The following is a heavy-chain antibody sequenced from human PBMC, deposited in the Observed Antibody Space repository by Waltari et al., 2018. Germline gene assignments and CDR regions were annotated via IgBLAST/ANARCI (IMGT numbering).Heavy chain of an antibody. V-gene: IGHV1-69*12. CDR2: RIPICCPA. CDR1: GGTFSIYA. CDR3: AGGDYSGTYYSYYYYMDV. Sequence: QVQLVQSGAEVKKPGSSVKVPCKASGGTFSIYAISWVRQAPGQGPEWMGGRIPICCPANCAQKFDGGGKRREGGGGTTAGMWGVSLRSEDTAVYYCAGGDYSGTYYSYYYYMDVWGKGTTVTISS. J-gene: IGHJ6*03. D-gene: IGHD1-26*01.